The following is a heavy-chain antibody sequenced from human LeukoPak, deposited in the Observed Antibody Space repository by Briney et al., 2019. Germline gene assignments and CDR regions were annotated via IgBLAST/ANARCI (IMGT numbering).Heavy chain of an antibody. J-gene: IGHJ4*02. D-gene: IGHD5-24*01. V-gene: IGHV4-4*07. Sequence: SETLSLTCTVSGGSISSYYWSWIRQPPGKGLEWIGRIYTSGTTNYNPSLKSRVSMSVDTSKNQFSLKLSSVTAADTAVYYCARGGDDYNYYFDYWGQGTLVTVSS. CDR1: GGSISSYY. CDR3: ARGGDDYNYYFDY. CDR2: IYTSGTT.